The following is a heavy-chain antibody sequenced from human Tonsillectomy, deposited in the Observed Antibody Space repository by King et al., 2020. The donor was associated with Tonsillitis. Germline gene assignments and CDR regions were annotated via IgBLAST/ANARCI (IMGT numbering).Heavy chain of an antibody. CDR2: ICPGDSDT. D-gene: IGHD3-22*01. Sequence: VQLVESGAEVKKPGESLKISCKGSGYSFTKYWIAWVRQMPGKGLEWMGIICPGDSDTRYSPSVQGQVTISAHKSISTAYLQWSRLKASDTAMYYCVTPGYDSSGYHSDYWGQGTLVTVSS. J-gene: IGHJ4*02. CDR1: GYSFTKYW. V-gene: IGHV5-51*01. CDR3: VTPGYDSSGYHSDY.